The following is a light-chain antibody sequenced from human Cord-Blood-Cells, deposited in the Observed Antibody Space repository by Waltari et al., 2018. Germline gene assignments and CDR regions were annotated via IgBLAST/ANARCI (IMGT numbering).Light chain of an antibody. J-gene: IGLJ2*01. CDR3: CSYAGSSNVV. CDR2: EGS. Sequence: QSALTQPASVSGSPGQSITISCTGTSSDVGSYNLVSWYQQHPGKAPKLMIYEGSKRPSGVSSLCSGAKSGNTASRTISGLQAEDEADYYCCSYAGSSNVVFGGVPKLTVL. CDR1: SSDVGSYNL. V-gene: IGLV2-23*01.